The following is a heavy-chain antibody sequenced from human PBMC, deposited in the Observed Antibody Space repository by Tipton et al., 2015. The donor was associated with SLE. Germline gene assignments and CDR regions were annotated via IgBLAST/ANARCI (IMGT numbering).Heavy chain of an antibody. CDR2: ISHSGSVT. CDR3: SRGGAYFDTRGGWNFDF. CDR1: GFTFTDYE. D-gene: IGHD3-22*01. Sequence: VQLVQSGGGLVQPGGILRLSCSASGFTFTDYEMNWVRQAPGKGLEWIAYISHSGSVTYYAESLKGRFTISRDSATKSLFLQMNGLRAEDTAVYFCSRGGAYFDTRGGWNFDFWGQGTMVTVSS. J-gene: IGHJ3*01. V-gene: IGHV3-48*03.